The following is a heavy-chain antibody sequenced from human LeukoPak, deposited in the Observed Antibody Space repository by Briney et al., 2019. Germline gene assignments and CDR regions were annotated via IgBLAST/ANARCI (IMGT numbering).Heavy chain of an antibody. CDR1: GGSISNFY. D-gene: IGHD3-22*01. CDR3: ARSPYYDSSGINFDY. CDR2: IHNSGST. J-gene: IGHJ4*02. Sequence: PSETLSLTCTVSGGSISNFYWSWLRQPPGKGLEWIGYIHNSGSTKYNPSLKSRVTISVVTDKNQFSLKVSSVTTADTAVYYCARSPYYDSSGINFDYWGQGTLVTVSS. V-gene: IGHV4-59*01.